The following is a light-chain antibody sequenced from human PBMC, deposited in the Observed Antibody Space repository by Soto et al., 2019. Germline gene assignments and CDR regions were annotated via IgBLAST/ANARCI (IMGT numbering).Light chain of an antibody. CDR1: SSNIGNNY. J-gene: IGLJ2*01. V-gene: IGLV1-51*01. CDR2: DNN. CDR3: ATWDSSLSVGV. Sequence: QSVLTQPPSVSAAPGQKVTISCSGSSSNIGNNYISWYQQLPGTAPKLLIYDNNKRPSGIPDRFFGSKSGTSGTLGITGLQTGDEADYYCATWDSSLSVGVFGGGTKLTVL.